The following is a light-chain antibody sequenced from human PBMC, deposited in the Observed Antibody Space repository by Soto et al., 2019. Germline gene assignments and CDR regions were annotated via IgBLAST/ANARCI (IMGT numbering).Light chain of an antibody. J-gene: IGKJ1*01. V-gene: IGKV1-5*03. CDR1: QTISSW. CDR3: QHYNSYSEA. Sequence: DMHMTQSHSTLSGALGARVTITCRASQTISSWLAWYQQKPGKAPKLLIYKASTLKSGVPSRFSGSGSGTEFTLTISSLQPDDFATYYCQHYNSYSEAFGQGTKVDIK. CDR2: KAS.